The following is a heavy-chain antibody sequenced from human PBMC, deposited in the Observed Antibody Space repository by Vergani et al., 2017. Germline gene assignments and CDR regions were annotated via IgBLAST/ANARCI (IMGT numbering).Heavy chain of an antibody. Sequence: EVQLVQSGAEVKKPGESLKISCKASGYTFTNYWIGWVRQMPGKGLEWMGIIYPGDSDTRYSPSFKGQVTISADRSISTAYMQWSILKASDTAMYYCARRLTGTTIEGGYYYYYMDVWGKGTTVTVSS. CDR3: ARRLTGTTIEGGYYYYYMDV. J-gene: IGHJ6*03. D-gene: IGHD1-1*01. V-gene: IGHV5-51*01. CDR1: GYTFTNYW. CDR2: IYPGDSDT.